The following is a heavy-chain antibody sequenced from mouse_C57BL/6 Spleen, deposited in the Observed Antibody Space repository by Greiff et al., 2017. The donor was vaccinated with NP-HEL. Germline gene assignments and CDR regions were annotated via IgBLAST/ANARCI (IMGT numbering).Heavy chain of an antibody. J-gene: IGHJ2*01. CDR1: GFTFSDYG. Sequence: EVKVVESGGGLVKPGGSLKLSCAASGFTFSDYGMNWVRQAPEKGLEWVAYISSGSSTIYYADTVKGRVTISRDNAKNTLFLQMTSLRSEDTAMYYCARSNFAYWGQGTTLTVSS. CDR2: ISSGSSTI. CDR3: ARSNFAY. V-gene: IGHV5-17*01.